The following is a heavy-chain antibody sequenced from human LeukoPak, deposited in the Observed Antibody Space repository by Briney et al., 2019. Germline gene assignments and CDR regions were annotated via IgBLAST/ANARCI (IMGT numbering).Heavy chain of an antibody. D-gene: IGHD5-18*01. V-gene: IGHV4-39*07. CDR3: ARELHGGYSYGYPSYYFDY. J-gene: IGHJ4*02. CDR2: IYYSGST. CDR1: GGSISSTSYY. Sequence: SETLSLTCTVSGGSISSTSYYWGWIRQPPGKGLEWIASIYYSGSTYHNPSLKSRVTISVDTSKNQFSLKLSSVTAADTAVYYCARELHGGYSYGYPSYYFDYWGQGTLVTVSS.